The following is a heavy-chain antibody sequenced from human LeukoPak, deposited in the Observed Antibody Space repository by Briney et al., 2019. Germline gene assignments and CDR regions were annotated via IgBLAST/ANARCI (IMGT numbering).Heavy chain of an antibody. CDR2: IIPILGIA. D-gene: IGHD1-26*01. Sequence: SVKVSCKASGGTFSSYAISWVRQAPGQGLEWMGRIIPILGIANYAQKFQGRVTITADKSTSTAYMELSSLRSEDTAVYYCARGYSGSPAPFDVWGQATMVTVSS. J-gene: IGHJ3*01. CDR1: GGTFSSYA. V-gene: IGHV1-69*04. CDR3: ARGYSGSPAPFDV.